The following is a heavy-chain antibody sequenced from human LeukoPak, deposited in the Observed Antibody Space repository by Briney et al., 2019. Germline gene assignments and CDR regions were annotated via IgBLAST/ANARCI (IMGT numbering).Heavy chain of an antibody. Sequence: KPSGTLSLTCAVYGGSFSGYYWSWIRQPPGKGLEWIGEINHSGSTNYNPSLKSRVTISVDTSKNQFSLKLSSVTAADTAVYYCARDLDNSAWFDPWGQGTLVTVSS. D-gene: IGHD1-1*01. CDR2: INHSGST. V-gene: IGHV4-34*01. CDR1: GGSFSGYY. CDR3: ARDLDNSAWFDP. J-gene: IGHJ5*02.